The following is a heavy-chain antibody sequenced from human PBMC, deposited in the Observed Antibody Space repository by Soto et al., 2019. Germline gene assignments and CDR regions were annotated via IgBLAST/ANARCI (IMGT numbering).Heavy chain of an antibody. D-gene: IGHD3-10*01. V-gene: IGHV1-2*04. CDR3: ARDRIWFGESSYYYGMDV. CDR1: GYTFTGYY. Sequence: ASVKVSCKASGYTFTGYYMHWVRQAPGQGLEWMGWINPNSGGTNYAQKFQGWVTMTRDTSISTAYMELSRLRSDDTAVYYCARDRIWFGESSYYYGMDVWGQGTTVTVSS. CDR2: INPNSGGT. J-gene: IGHJ6*02.